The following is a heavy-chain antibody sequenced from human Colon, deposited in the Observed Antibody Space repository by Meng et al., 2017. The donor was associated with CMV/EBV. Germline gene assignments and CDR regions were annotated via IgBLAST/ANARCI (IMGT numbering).Heavy chain of an antibody. V-gene: IGHV3-21*01. CDR1: GFTFSSYT. J-gene: IGHJ4*02. D-gene: IGHD1-26*01. CDR2: ISTSGTNI. CDR3: ARDMGFLGGTFDY. Sequence: GESLKISCATSGFTFSSYTMHWVRQAPGKGLEWLSSISTSGTNIYYGDSVKGRFTVSRGDARDSLYLQLNSLRADDTALYYCARDMGFLGGTFDYWGQGTLVTVSS.